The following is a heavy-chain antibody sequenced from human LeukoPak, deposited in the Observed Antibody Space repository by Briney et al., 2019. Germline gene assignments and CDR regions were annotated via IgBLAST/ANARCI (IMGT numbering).Heavy chain of an antibody. CDR3: ARAIPPPHCTTITCFKPFDY. V-gene: IGHV1-8*03. Sequence: ASVKVSCKASGYTFTSYDINWVRQATGQGLEWMGWMNPNSGNTGYAQKFQGRVTFTRNTSISTAYVDLSSLRSEDTAVYYCARAIPPPHCTTITCFKPFDYWGQGTLVTVSS. J-gene: IGHJ4*02. CDR1: GYTFTSYD. D-gene: IGHD2-2*01. CDR2: MNPNSGNT.